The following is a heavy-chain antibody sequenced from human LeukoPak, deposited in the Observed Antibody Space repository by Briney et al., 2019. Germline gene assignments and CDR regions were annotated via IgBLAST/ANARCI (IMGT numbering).Heavy chain of an antibody. CDR3: ARTYGSGSSRANWFDP. J-gene: IGHJ5*02. D-gene: IGHD3-10*01. V-gene: IGHV4-34*01. Sequence: PSETLSLTCAVYGGSFSGYYWSWIRQPPGKGLEWIGEINHSGSTNYNPSLKSRVTISVDTSKNQFSLKLSSVTAADTAVYYCARTYGSGSSRANWFDPWGQGTLVTVSS. CDR2: INHSGST. CDR1: GGSFSGYY.